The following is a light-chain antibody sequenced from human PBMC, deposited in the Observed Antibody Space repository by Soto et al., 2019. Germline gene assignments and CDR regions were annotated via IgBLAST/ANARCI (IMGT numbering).Light chain of an antibody. CDR3: QQSYTTPWT. J-gene: IGKJ1*01. CDR1: QDITSY. V-gene: IGKV1-39*01. CDR2: AAS. Sequence: DIQMTQSPSSLSASVGDRVTITCRASQDITSYLNWYQQKPKKAPELLIYAASTLQSGAPSRFSGSESATEYTLTISSLQPEEVAIYYCQQSYTTPWTFGQGTRVEFK.